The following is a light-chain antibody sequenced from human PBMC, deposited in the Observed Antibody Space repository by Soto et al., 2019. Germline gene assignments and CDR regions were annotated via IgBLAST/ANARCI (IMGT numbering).Light chain of an antibody. CDR2: AAS. V-gene: IGKV1-39*01. CDR1: QSISNY. J-gene: IGKJ5*01. CDR3: HQRNQ. Sequence: DSPMSQSPASLSASVGDRVTITCRASQSISNYLNWYQQKPGKAPKVLIYAASNLQSGVPARFSGSGSGTDFTLTISSVEPEDFAMYYCHQRNQFGQGTRLEV.